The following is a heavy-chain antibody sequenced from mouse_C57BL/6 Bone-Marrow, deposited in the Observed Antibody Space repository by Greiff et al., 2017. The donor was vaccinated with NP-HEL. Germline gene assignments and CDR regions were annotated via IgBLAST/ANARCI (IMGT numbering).Heavy chain of an antibody. D-gene: IGHD1-1*01. CDR2: IDPGNGDT. V-gene: IGHV14-4*01. Sequence: VQLQQSGAELVRPGASVKLSCTASGFNIKDDYMHWVKQRPEQGLEWIGWIDPGNGDTEYAAKFQGKATITADTSSNTAYLQLSSLTSADTAVYYFTTSVYAMDYWGQGTSVTVSS. J-gene: IGHJ4*01. CDR3: TTSVYAMDY. CDR1: GFNIKDDY.